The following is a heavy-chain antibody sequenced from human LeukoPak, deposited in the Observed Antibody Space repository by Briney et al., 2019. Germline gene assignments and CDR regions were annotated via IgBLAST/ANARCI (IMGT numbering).Heavy chain of an antibody. CDR1: GGSFSGYY. D-gene: IGHD5-24*01. Sequence: PSETLSLTCAVYGGSFSGYYWSWIRQPPGKGLEWTGEINHSGSTNYNPSLKSRVTISVDTSKNQFSLKLSSVTAADTAVYYCARRGDGYNRDYWGQGTLVTVSS. CDR3: ARRGDGYNRDY. J-gene: IGHJ4*02. CDR2: INHSGST. V-gene: IGHV4-34*01.